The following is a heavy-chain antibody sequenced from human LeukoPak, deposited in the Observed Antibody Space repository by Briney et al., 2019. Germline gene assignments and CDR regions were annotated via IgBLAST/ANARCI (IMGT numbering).Heavy chain of an antibody. CDR1: GFTVTNKY. J-gene: IGHJ4*02. V-gene: IGHV3-66*01. Sequence: QPGGSLRLSCAASGFTVTNKYISWVRQAPGRGLEWVSVIYSGGSTHYTGSVKGRFTMSRDNSKNAFYLQMNSLRAEDTAVYYCARDLISSGWYAGFGYWGQGTLVTVSS. D-gene: IGHD6-19*01. CDR2: IYSGGST. CDR3: ARDLISSGWYAGFGY.